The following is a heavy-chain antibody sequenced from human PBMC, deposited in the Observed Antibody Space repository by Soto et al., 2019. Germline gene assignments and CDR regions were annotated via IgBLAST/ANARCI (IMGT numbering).Heavy chain of an antibody. CDR3: AKDPNDYDSSAYYVDY. J-gene: IGHJ4*02. V-gene: IGHV3-23*01. Sequence: EVQLLESGGGLEQRGGSLRLSCAASGFTFSSYAMSWVRQAPGKGLEWVSAISGSGDKTYYADSVKGRFTVSRDNSKNTLYLQMNSLRAEDTAVYFCAKDPNDYDSSAYYVDYWGRGTLVTVSS. D-gene: IGHD3-22*01. CDR2: ISGSGDKT. CDR1: GFTFSSYA.